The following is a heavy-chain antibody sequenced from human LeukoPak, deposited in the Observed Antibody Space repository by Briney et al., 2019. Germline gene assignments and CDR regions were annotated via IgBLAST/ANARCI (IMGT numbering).Heavy chain of an antibody. V-gene: IGHV1-18*01. CDR3: AREVITMVRGVIIEYYYYYMDV. Sequence: ASVNVSCKASGYTFTSYGISWVRQAPGQGLEWMGWISGYNGHTKYAQKFQGRATMTTDTSTSTAYMELRSLRSDDTAVYYCAREVITMVRGVIIEYYYYYMDVWGKGTTVTISS. D-gene: IGHD3-10*01. CDR2: ISGYNGHT. J-gene: IGHJ6*03. CDR1: GYTFTSYG.